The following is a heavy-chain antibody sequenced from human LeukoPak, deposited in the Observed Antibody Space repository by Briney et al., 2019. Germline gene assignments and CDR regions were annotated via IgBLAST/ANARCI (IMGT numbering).Heavy chain of an antibody. Sequence: PSETLSLTCTVSGGSISSYYWRWIRQPPGKGLEWIGYIYYSGSTNYNPSLKSRVTISVDTSKNQFSLKLSSVTAADTAVYYCARVTTTLNWFDPWGQGTLVTVSS. CDR3: ARVTTTLNWFDP. V-gene: IGHV4-59*08. CDR1: GGSISSYY. J-gene: IGHJ5*02. D-gene: IGHD1-1*01. CDR2: IYYSGST.